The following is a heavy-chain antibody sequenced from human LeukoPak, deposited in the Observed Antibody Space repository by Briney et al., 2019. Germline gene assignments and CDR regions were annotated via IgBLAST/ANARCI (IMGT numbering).Heavy chain of an antibody. CDR1: GFPFSSYA. V-gene: IGHV3-23*01. Sequence: GGSLRLSCAASGFPFSSYAITWVPPAPGRGLEWVSGISCSGDTTYYAASVKGRFTTSKANSKHSLYLQRNSLRADDTAVYYCAKAVGSSYLTDYWGQGTLVTVSS. CDR2: ISCSGDTT. CDR3: AKAVGSSYLTDY. D-gene: IGHD6-13*01. J-gene: IGHJ4*02.